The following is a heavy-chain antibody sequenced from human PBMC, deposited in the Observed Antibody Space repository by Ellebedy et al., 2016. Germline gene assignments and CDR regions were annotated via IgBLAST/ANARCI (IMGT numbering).Heavy chain of an antibody. V-gene: IGHV3-23*01. D-gene: IGHD2-15*01. J-gene: IGHJ4*02. Sequence: GESLKISXVASGFSFSGYDMAWVRQAPGKGLEWVSIISGSGGSTYHADSVKGRFTISREFSKKTMYLQMSSLRGEDAAVYYCVRTHCTAGNCYSDWGQGTLVIVSS. CDR1: GFSFSGYD. CDR3: VRTHCTAGNCYSD. CDR2: ISGSGGST.